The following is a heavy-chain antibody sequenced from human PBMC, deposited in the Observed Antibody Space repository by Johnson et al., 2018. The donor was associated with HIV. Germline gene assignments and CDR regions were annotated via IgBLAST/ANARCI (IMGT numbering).Heavy chain of an antibody. V-gene: IGHV3-30*03. CDR1: GFTFDDYG. CDR2: ISYDGSNK. Sequence: QVQLVESGGGVVRPGGSLRLSCAASGFTFDDYGMSWVRQAPGKGLAWVAVISYDGSNKYYADSVKGRFTISRDNSKNTLYLQMNSLRAEDTAVYYCAREGGATPAFDIWGQGTMVTVSS. J-gene: IGHJ3*02. CDR3: AREGGATPAFDI. D-gene: IGHD1-26*01.